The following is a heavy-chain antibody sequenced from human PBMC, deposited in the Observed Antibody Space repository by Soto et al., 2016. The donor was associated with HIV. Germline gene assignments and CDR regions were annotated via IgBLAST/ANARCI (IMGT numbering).Heavy chain of an antibody. CDR2: ISGSGGST. D-gene: IGHD2-15*01. Sequence: EVQLLESGGGLVQPGGSLRLSCAASGFTFSSYAMSWVRQAPGKGLEWVSAISGSGGSTYYADSVKGRFTISRDNSKNTLYLQMNSLRAEDTAVYYCAKDRPRDGYNRFPTPFDYWGQGTLVTVSS. CDR3: AKDRPRDGYNRFPTPFDY. V-gene: IGHV3-23*01. CDR1: GFTFSSYA. J-gene: IGHJ4*02.